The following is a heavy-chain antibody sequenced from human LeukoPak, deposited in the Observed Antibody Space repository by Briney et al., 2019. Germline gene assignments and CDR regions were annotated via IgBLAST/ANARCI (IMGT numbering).Heavy chain of an antibody. CDR1: GFTFSSYA. CDR3: AKVVYAYFDY. D-gene: IGHD2-8*01. J-gene: IGHJ4*02. CDR2: ISGSGGRT. V-gene: IGHV3-23*01. Sequence: GGSLRLSCAASGFTFSSYAMSWVRQAPGKGLEWVSAISGSGGRTYYADSVKGRFTISRDNSKTTLYLQMNSLRAEDTAVYYCAKVVYAYFDYWGKGTLVTVSS.